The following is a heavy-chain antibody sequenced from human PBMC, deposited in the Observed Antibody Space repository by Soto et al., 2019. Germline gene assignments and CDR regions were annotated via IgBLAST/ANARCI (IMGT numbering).Heavy chain of an antibody. V-gene: IGHV3-30*18. J-gene: IGHJ4*02. CDR2: ISYDGSNK. CDR3: AKGKIDRAYSNFDY. D-gene: IGHD4-4*01. CDR1: GFTFSSYG. Sequence: GGSLRLSCAASGFTFSSYGMHWVRQAPGKGLEWVAVISYDGSNKYYADSVKGRFTISRDNSKNTLYLQMNSLRAEDTAVYYCAKGKIDRAYSNFDYWGQGTLVTVSS.